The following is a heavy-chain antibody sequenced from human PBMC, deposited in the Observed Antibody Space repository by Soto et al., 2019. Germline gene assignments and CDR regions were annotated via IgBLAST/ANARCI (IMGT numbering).Heavy chain of an antibody. CDR3: ARSPGYTSSWFGDY. CDR1: GFSFSSYG. Sequence: GGSLRLSCVASGFSFSSYGMQGVRQAPGKGLDWVAVIWFDGSNKYYADSVKGRFTISRDNSMNTLYLQMNSLRAEDAAVYYCARSPGYTSSWFGDYWGQGTRVTVSS. J-gene: IGHJ4*02. V-gene: IGHV3-33*01. CDR2: IWFDGSNK. D-gene: IGHD3-10*01.